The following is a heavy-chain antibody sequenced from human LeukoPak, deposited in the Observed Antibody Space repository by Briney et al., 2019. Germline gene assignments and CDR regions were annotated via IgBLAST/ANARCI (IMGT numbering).Heavy chain of an antibody. Sequence: ASVKVSCKASGYTFTGYYMHWVRQAPGQGLEWMGIINPSGGSTSYAQKFQGRVTMTRDTSTSTVYMELSSLRSEDTAVYYCARDDRYYGSGSYATGYNWFDPWGQGTLVTVSS. CDR2: INPSGGST. D-gene: IGHD3-10*01. CDR3: ARDDRYYGSGSYATGYNWFDP. J-gene: IGHJ5*02. CDR1: GYTFTGYY. V-gene: IGHV1-46*01.